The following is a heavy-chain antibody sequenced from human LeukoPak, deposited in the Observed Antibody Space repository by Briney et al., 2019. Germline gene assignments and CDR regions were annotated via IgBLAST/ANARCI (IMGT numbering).Heavy chain of an antibody. Sequence: PGGSLRLSCAASGFTFSSYAMSWVRQAPGKGLEWVSSISGNGGSTYYADSVKGRFTISRDNSKNTLYLQMNSLRAEDTAVYYCAKDAEPTNYYDSSGYRDPIFDYWGQGTLVTVSS. CDR1: GFTFSSYA. D-gene: IGHD3-22*01. V-gene: IGHV3-23*01. CDR2: ISGNGGST. J-gene: IGHJ4*02. CDR3: AKDAEPTNYYDSSGYRDPIFDY.